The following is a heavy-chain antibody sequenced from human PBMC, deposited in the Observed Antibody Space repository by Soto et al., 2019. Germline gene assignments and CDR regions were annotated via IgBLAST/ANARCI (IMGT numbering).Heavy chain of an antibody. J-gene: IGHJ6*02. CDR2: FDPEDGET. CDR1: GYTLTELS. Sequence: GASVKVSCKVSGYTLTELSMHWVRQAPGKGLEWMGGFDPEDGETIYAQKFQGRVTMTEDTSTDTAYMELSSLRSEDTAVYYCATATHVLRFLEWSPWGMDVWGQGTTVTVSS. V-gene: IGHV1-24*01. D-gene: IGHD3-3*01. CDR3: ATATHVLRFLEWSPWGMDV.